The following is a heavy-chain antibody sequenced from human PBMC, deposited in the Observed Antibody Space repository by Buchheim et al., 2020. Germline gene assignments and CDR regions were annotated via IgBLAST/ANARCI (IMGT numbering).Heavy chain of an antibody. Sequence: EVQLVESGGGLVQPGGSLRLSCAASGFTFSSYAMSWVRQDPGKGLEWVSAISGSGGSTYYADSVKGRFTISRDNSKNTLYLQMNSLRAENTAVYYCAKDNDILTGYYLPATYYFDYWGQGTL. V-gene: IGHV3-23*04. D-gene: IGHD3-9*01. CDR2: ISGSGGST. CDR1: GFTFSSYA. CDR3: AKDNDILTGYYLPATYYFDY. J-gene: IGHJ4*02.